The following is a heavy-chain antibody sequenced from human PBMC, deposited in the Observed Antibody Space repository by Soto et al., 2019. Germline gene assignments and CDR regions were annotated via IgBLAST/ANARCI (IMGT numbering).Heavy chain of an antibody. Sequence: PSETLSLTCTVSGGSISTYFWRWIRQSPGKGLEWIGYIYYSGSTTYNPSLKSRVTISVDTSKNQFSLKLRSVTAADTAVYYCVRRFTIAWFDPWDQATLVTVSS. D-gene: IGHD3-10*01. V-gene: IGHV4-59*08. CDR2: IYYSGST. J-gene: IGHJ5*02. CDR3: VRRFTIAWFDP. CDR1: GGSISTYF.